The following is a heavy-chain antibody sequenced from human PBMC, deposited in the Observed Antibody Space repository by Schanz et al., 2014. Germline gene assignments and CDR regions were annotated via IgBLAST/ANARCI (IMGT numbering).Heavy chain of an antibody. Sequence: DVQLLESGGGLVQPGGSLRLSCAASGFTFNSYAMTWVRQAPGKGLEWVSSISQSGGSKYYADSVKGRFTISRDNSENTLYLQMNNLSAEDTVVFYCAKEMGYYSGGTGYESDDYGLEDWGQGTTVTVSS. V-gene: IGHV3-23*01. J-gene: IGHJ6*02. CDR2: ISQSGGSK. CDR3: AKEMGYYSGGTGYESDDYGLED. D-gene: IGHD2-15*01. CDR1: GFTFNSYA.